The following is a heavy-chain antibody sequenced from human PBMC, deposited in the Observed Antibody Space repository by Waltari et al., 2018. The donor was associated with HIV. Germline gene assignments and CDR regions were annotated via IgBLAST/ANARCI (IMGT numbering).Heavy chain of an antibody. J-gene: IGHJ4*02. Sequence: EVRLVESGGGLVQPGGSLRLSCAASGFTFSSSWMTWVRQAPGKGLEWVANIKEDGNEMHDEDSVKGRFTSSRDNAKNSLYRQMNSLRAEDTAVYYCARRQQLTDWGQGTLVTVSS. CDR3: ARRQQLTD. D-gene: IGHD6-13*01. CDR1: GFTFSSSW. V-gene: IGHV3-7*01. CDR2: IKEDGNEM.